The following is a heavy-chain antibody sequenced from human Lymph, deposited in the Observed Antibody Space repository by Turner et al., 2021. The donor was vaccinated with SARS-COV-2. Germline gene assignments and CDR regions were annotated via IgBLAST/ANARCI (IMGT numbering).Heavy chain of an antibody. D-gene: IGHD3-16*01. J-gene: IGHJ6*02. CDR3: ANLYPTVSWEFPYGMDV. CDR2: ISGSGGST. Sequence: EVQLLESGGGLVQPGGSLRLSCAASGFTFNNYAMSWVRQAPGKGLEWVSTISGSGGSTYYADSVKGRCIISRDNSKNTLYLQMNSLRAEDTAVYYCANLYPTVSWEFPYGMDVWGQGTTVTVSS. V-gene: IGHV3-23*01. CDR1: GFTFNNYA.